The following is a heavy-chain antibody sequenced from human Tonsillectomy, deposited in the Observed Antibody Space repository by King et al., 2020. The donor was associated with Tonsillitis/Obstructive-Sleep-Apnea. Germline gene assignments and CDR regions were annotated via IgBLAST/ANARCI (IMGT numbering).Heavy chain of an antibody. Sequence: VQLVESGGGLVQPGGSLRLSCAASGFTFSSYWMSWVRQAPGKGLEWVANIKQDGSEKYYVDSVKGRFTISRDNAKNSLYLQMNSLRAEDTAVYYCARVWGEDIVVVPAYFDYWGQGTLVTVSS. CDR3: ARVWGEDIVVVPAYFDY. D-gene: IGHD2-2*01. J-gene: IGHJ4*02. CDR2: IKQDGSEK. CDR1: GFTFSSYW. V-gene: IGHV3-7*03.